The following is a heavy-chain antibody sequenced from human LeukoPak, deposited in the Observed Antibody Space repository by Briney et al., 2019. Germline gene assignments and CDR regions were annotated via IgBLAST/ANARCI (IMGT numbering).Heavy chain of an antibody. CDR2: TYYISKRYN. CDR1: GDSVSSNSAA. J-gene: IGHJ2*01. CDR3: ARIRGYLDL. V-gene: IGHV6-1*01. Sequence: LSQTLSLTCAISGDSVSSNSAAWNGIGQSPSGGLEWLGRTYYISKRYNDSSVSLKSRLSLHPDTSKKQSSLQVHCVIPEDKAVYSCARIRGYLDLWGRGPLVTVSS.